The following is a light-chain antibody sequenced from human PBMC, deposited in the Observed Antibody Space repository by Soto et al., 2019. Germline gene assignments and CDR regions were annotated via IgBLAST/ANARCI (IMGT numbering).Light chain of an antibody. V-gene: IGLV2-14*01. Sequence: QSALTQPASVSGSPGQSITISCTGTSSDIGGYNYVSWYQQYPGKAPKVMIYDVSNRPSGVSNRFSGSKSGNTASLTISGLQAEDEADYYCSSYTSSSTLEVVGTGTKLTVL. CDR3: SSYTSSSTLEV. CDR2: DVS. J-gene: IGLJ1*01. CDR1: SSDIGGYNY.